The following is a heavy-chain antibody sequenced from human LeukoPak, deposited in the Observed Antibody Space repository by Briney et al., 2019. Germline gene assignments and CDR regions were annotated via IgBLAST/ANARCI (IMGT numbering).Heavy chain of an antibody. J-gene: IGHJ4*02. CDR2: ISYDGSNK. D-gene: IGHD1-26*01. CDR1: GFTFSSYA. CDR3: ARGMRWELLVEIDY. Sequence: GGSLRLSCAASGFTFSSYAMHWVRQAPGKGLEWVAVISYDGSNKYYADSVKGRFTISRDNSKNTLYLQMNSLRAEDTAVHYCARGMRWELLVEIDYWGQGTLVTVSS. V-gene: IGHV3-30-3*01.